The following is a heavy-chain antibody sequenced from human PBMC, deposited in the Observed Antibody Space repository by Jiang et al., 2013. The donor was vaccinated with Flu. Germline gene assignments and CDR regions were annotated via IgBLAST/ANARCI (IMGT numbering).Heavy chain of an antibody. D-gene: IGHD6-19*01. V-gene: IGHV4-34*01. CDR1: GGSFSGYY. J-gene: IGHJ4*02. Sequence: LLKPSETLSLTCAVYGGSFSGYYWSWIRQPPGKGLEWIGEINHSGSTNYNPSLKSRVTISVDTSKNQFSLKLSSVTAADTAVYYCARGFRWHSSGWYYLDYWGQGTLVTVSS. CDR2: INHSGST. CDR3: ARGFRWHSSGWYYLDY.